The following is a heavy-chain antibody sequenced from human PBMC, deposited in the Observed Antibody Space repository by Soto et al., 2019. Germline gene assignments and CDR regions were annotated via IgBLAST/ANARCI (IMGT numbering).Heavy chain of an antibody. CDR3: ATHPRHSSSWGYYYYGMDV. J-gene: IGHJ6*02. CDR1: GFTFSSYG. CDR2: ISYDGSNK. Sequence: GGSLRRSCAASGFTFSSYGMHWFRQAPGKGLERVAVISYDGSNKYYADSVKGRFTISRDNSKNTAYMGLSSLRSEDTSVYYCATHPRHSSSWGYYYYGMDVWGQGTTVTASS. V-gene: IGHV3-30*03. D-gene: IGHD6-13*01.